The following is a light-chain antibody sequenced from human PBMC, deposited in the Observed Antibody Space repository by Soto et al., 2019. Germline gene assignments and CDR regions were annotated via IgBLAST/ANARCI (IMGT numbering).Light chain of an antibody. Sequence: EIVLTQSPATLSLSPGERAILSCGASQSVRGNYLAWYQQKPGLAPRLLIFDASTRATGIPDRFSGSGSGTDFTLTINRLEPEDSGVYYCQQSGSSPRTFGQGTKVDIK. V-gene: IGKV3D-20*01. CDR3: QQSGSSPRT. J-gene: IGKJ1*01. CDR1: QSVRGNY. CDR2: DAS.